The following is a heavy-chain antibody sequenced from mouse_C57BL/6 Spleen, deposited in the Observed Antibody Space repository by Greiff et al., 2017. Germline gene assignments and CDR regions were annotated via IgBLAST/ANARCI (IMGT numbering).Heavy chain of an antibody. D-gene: IGHD2-2*01. CDR3: ARVGDCGYDFDY. Sequence: VQLQQSGPELVKPGASVKISCKASGYAFSSSWMNWVKQRPGKGLEWIGRIYPGDGDTNYNGKFKGKATLTADKSSSTAYMQLSSLTTEDSAVYFCARVGDCGYDFDYWGQGTTLTVSS. J-gene: IGHJ2*01. V-gene: IGHV1-82*01. CDR2: IYPGDGDT. CDR1: GYAFSSSW.